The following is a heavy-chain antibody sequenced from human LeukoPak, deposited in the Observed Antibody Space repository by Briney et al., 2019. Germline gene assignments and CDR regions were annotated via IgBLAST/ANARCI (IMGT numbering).Heavy chain of an antibody. V-gene: IGHV3-23*01. D-gene: IGHD2-2*01. CDR2: ISGSGGST. J-gene: IGHJ6*02. CDR1: GFTFSSYA. Sequence: GGSLRLSCAASGFTFSSYAMSWVRQAPGKGLEWVSAISGSGGSTYYADSVKGRFTISRDNSKNTLYLQMNSLRAEDTAVYYCAKVALPVLYYYYGMDVWSQGTTVTVSS. CDR3: AKVALPVLYYYYGMDV.